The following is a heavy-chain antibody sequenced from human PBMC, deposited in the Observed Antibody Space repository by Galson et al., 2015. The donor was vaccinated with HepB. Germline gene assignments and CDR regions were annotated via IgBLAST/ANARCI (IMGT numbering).Heavy chain of an antibody. CDR3: ASLRCSGGSCYSVYGLQEDY. V-gene: IGHV1-69*13. CDR2: IIPIFGTA. Sequence: SVKVSCKASGGTFSSYAISWVRQAPGQGLEWMGGIIPIFGTANYAQKFQGRVTITADESTSTAYMELSSLRSEDTAVYYCASLRCSGGSCYSVYGLQEDYWGQGTLVTVSS. D-gene: IGHD2-15*01. J-gene: IGHJ4*02. CDR1: GGTFSSYA.